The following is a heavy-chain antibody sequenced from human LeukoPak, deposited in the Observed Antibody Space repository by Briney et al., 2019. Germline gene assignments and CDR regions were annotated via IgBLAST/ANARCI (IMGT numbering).Heavy chain of an antibody. D-gene: IGHD3-10*01. CDR2: INWNGGST. J-gene: IGHJ6*03. Sequence: GGSLRLSCAASGFTFDDYGMSWVRQAPGKGLEWVSGINWNGGSTFYADSVKGRFTISRDNSKNTRYLQMNSLRAEDTAVYYCAKTYYSSRAHYYYCYYMDVWGKGTTVTISS. V-gene: IGHV3-20*04. CDR3: AKTYYSSRAHYYYCYYMDV. CDR1: GFTFDDYG.